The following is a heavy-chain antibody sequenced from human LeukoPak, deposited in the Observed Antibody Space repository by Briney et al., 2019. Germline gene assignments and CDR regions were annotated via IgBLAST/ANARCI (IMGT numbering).Heavy chain of an antibody. D-gene: IGHD3-9*01. V-gene: IGHV4-39*02. CDR3: AREGVFYDILTAYYRPYYFDF. J-gene: IGHJ4*02. Sequence: SETLSLTCSVSGGSISSSIYYWGWIRQPPGKGLEWIGSIYYSGSTYYNPSLKSRVTISVDTSKNQFSLKLRSVTAADTAVYYCAREGVFYDILTAYYRPYYFDFWGQGTLVTVSS. CDR2: IYYSGST. CDR1: GGSISSSIYY.